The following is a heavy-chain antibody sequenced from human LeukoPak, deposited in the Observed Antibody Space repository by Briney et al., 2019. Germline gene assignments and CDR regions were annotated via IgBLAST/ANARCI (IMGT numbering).Heavy chain of an antibody. CDR2: IYYSGST. V-gene: IGHV4-59*01. Sequence: GSLRLSCAASGFTFSSYWSWIRQPPGKGLEWIGYIYYSGSTNYNPSLKSRVTISVDTSKNQFSLKLSSVTAADTAVYYCARMAYDYYGSGSYYYYYYMDVWGKGTTVTISS. J-gene: IGHJ6*03. D-gene: IGHD3-10*01. CDR1: GFTFSSY. CDR3: ARMAYDYYGSGSYYYYYYMDV.